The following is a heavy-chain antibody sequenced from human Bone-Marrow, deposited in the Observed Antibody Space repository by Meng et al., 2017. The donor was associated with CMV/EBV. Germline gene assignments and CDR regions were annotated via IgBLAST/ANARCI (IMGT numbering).Heavy chain of an antibody. D-gene: IGHD3-3*01. CDR1: GGSISSYY. V-gene: IGHV4-59*01. J-gene: IGHJ4*02. CDR2: IYYSGST. Sequence: SETLSLTCAVSGGSISSYYWSWIRQPPGKGLEWIGYIYYSGSTNYNPSLKSRVTISVDTSKTQFSLKLSSVTAADTAVYYCARGPSYDFLSGSSLYYFDYWGQETLVTVSS. CDR3: ARGPSYDFLSGSSLYYFDY.